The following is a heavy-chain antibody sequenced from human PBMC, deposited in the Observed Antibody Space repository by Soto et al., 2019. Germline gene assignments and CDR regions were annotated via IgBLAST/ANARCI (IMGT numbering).Heavy chain of an antibody. Sequence: EVQLLESGGGLIQPGGSLRLSCAASGFIFSTYAMSWVRQAPGRGLEWVSTIHSGGGSTWYADSVKGRFTISRDNSKNTLYLQINSLRAVDTAVYYCAQRALGTTSFYFNYWVQGTLVTVSS. V-gene: IGHV3-23*01. CDR1: GFIFSTYA. CDR2: IHSGGGST. J-gene: IGHJ4*02. CDR3: AQRALGTTSFYFNY. D-gene: IGHD4-17*01.